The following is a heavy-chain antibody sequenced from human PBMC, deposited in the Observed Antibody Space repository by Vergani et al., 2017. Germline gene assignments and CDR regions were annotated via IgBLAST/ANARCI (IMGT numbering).Heavy chain of an antibody. D-gene: IGHD1-26*01. J-gene: IGHJ4*02. Sequence: EVQLVESGGGLVQPGGSLRLSCAASGFTFSSYWMHWVRQAPGKGLVWVSRINSDVSSTSYADSVKGRFTISRDNAKNTLYLQMNSLRAEDTALYYCASLLRGGSHRDYWGQGTLVTVSS. CDR2: INSDVSST. CDR1: GFTFSSYW. V-gene: IGHV3-74*01. CDR3: ASLLRGGSHRDY.